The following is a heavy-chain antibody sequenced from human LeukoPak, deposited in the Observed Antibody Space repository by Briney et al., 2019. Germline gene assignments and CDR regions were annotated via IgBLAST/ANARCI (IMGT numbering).Heavy chain of an antibody. J-gene: IGHJ4*02. V-gene: IGHV1-2*02. D-gene: IGHD2/OR15-2a*01. CDR3: STEDKYRTTSTCGDF. Sequence: ASVKVACTTSGYTFSDYYIHWVRQAPGQGLEWMGYIIPHSGGTTYAQKFQGRVTMTRDTSISAAYLDLSGLRSDDTAMYYCSTEDKYRTTSTCGDFWGQGTLVTVSS. CDR1: GYTFSDYY. CDR2: IIPHSGGT.